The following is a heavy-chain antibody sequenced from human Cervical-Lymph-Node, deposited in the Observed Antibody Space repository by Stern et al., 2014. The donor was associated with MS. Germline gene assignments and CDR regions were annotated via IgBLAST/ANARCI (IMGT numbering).Heavy chain of an antibody. D-gene: IGHD6-19*01. CDR1: GGSISSANW. Sequence: QVQLQESGPGLVKPSGTLSLTCAVSGGSISSANWWSWVRQSPGKGLEWIGEIYHSGSTNYTPSLKSRVTISLDKSKNQFFLKLRSVTAADTAVYYCASGRVAGYFDDWGQGTLVTVSS. J-gene: IGHJ4*02. CDR3: ASGRVAGYFDD. CDR2: IYHSGST. V-gene: IGHV4-4*02.